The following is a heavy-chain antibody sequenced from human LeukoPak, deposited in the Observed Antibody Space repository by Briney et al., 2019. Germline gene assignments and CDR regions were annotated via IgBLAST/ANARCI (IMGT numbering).Heavy chain of an antibody. Sequence: GGSLRLSCTVSGFTFSTSPMAWVRQAPGKGLEWVSSIHAGGKDPFCADSVKGRCTISRDNSKNILFLQPNCLRVEDTAIYSCAKGGHDFNPFYNWGQGTLVTVSS. CDR1: GFTFSTSP. J-gene: IGHJ4*02. CDR3: AKGGHDFNPFYN. CDR2: IHAGGKDP. D-gene: IGHD3/OR15-3a*01. V-gene: IGHV3-23*01.